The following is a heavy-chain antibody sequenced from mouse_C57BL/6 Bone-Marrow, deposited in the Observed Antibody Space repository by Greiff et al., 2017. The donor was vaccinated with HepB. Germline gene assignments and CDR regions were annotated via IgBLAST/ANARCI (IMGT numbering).Heavy chain of an antibody. Sequence: QVQLKQPGAELVKPGASVKMSCKASGYTFTSYWITWVKQRPGQGLEWIGDIYPGSGSTNYNEKFKSKATLTVDTSSSTAYMQLSSLTSEDSAVYYCARWTYYGSSYWFAYWGQGTLVTVSA. CDR1: GYTFTSYW. J-gene: IGHJ3*01. CDR2: IYPGSGST. D-gene: IGHD1-1*01. CDR3: ARWTYYGSSYWFAY. V-gene: IGHV1-55*01.